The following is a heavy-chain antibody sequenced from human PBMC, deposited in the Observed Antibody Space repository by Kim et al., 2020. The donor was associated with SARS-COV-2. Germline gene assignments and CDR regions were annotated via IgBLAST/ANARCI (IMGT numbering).Heavy chain of an antibody. V-gene: IGHV3-74*01. Sequence: GGSLRLSCAASGFTFSSYWMHWVRQAPGKGLVWVSRINSDGSSTSYADSVKGRFTISRDNAKNTLYLQMNSLRAEDTAVYYCARDPHYDFWSGYYSWGGSGNWFDPWGQGTLVTVSS. J-gene: IGHJ5*02. CDR2: INSDGSST. CDR1: GFTFSSYW. D-gene: IGHD3-3*01. CDR3: ARDPHYDFWSGYYSWGGSGNWFDP.